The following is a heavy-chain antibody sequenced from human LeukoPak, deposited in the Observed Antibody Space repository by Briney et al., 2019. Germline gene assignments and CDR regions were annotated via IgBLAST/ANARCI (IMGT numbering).Heavy chain of an antibody. CDR3: ARVGVSTYYDFWSGYYNY. CDR1: GFTFSDYY. V-gene: IGHV3-11*04. J-gene: IGHJ4*02. D-gene: IGHD3-3*01. Sequence: GGSLRLSSAASGFTFSDYYMSWIRQAPGKGLEWASYISSSGSTIHYADSVKGRFTISRDNAKNSLYLQMNSLRAEDTAVYYCARVGVSTYYDFWSGYYNYWGQGTLVTVSS. CDR2: ISSSGSTI.